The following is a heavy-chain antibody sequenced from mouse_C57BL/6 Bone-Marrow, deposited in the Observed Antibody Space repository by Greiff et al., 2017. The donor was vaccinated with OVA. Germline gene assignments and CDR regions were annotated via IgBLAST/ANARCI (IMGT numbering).Heavy chain of an antibody. D-gene: IGHD1-1*01. J-gene: IGHJ4*01. V-gene: IGHV1-63*01. CDR2: IYPGGGYT. CDR3: ARCYGSSLYAMDY. Sequence: VQLQQSGAELVRPGTSVKMSCKASGYTFTNYWIGWAKPRPGHGLEWIGDIYPGGGYTNYNEKFKGKATLTADKSSSTAYMQFSSLTSEDSAIXYCARCYGSSLYAMDYWGQGTSVTVSS. CDR1: GYTFTNYW.